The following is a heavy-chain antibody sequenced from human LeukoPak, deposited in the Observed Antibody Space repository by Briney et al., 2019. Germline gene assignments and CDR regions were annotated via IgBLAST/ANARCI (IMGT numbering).Heavy chain of an antibody. CDR3: AHRGAAAYSYGPPFDY. J-gene: IGHJ4*02. V-gene: IGHV2-5*02. CDR1: GFSLSTRGVG. D-gene: IGHD5-18*01. CDR2: IYWDDDK. Sequence: SGPTLVKPTQTLTLTRTFSGFSLSTRGVGVGWIRQPPGKALEWLALIYWDDDKRYSPSLKSRLTITKDTSKNQVVLTMTNMDPVDTATYYCAHRGAAAYSYGPPFDYWGQGTLVTVPS.